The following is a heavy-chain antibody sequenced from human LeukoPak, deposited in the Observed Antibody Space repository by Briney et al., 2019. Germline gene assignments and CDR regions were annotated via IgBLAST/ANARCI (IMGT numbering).Heavy chain of an antibody. D-gene: IGHD2/OR15-2a*01. CDR2: ISGDGGST. J-gene: IGHJ4*02. Sequence: GGSLRLSCAASGFTFDDYAMHWVRQAPGKGLEWVSLISGDGGSTYYADSVKGRFTIARDNSKNSLYLQMNSLGTEDTALYYCATSDFAAHFDYWGQGTLVTVSS. CDR3: ATSDFAAHFDY. CDR1: GFTFDDYA. V-gene: IGHV3-43*02.